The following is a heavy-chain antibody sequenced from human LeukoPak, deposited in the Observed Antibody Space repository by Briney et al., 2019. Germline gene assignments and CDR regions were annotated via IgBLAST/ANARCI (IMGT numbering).Heavy chain of an antibody. CDR3: ARHSFGYCSSTSCYMPDY. Sequence: SETLSLXCTVSGGSISSSSYYWGWIRQPPGKGLEWIGSIYYSGITYYNPSLKSRVTISVDTSKNQFSLKLSSVTAADTAVYYCARHSFGYCSSTSCYMPDYWGQGTLVTVSS. V-gene: IGHV4-39*01. CDR2: IYYSGIT. J-gene: IGHJ4*02. D-gene: IGHD2-2*03. CDR1: GGSISSSSYY.